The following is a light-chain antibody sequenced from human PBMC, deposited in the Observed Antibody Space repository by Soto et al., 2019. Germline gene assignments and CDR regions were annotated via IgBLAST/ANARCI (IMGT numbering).Light chain of an antibody. V-gene: IGKV3-20*01. Sequence: EIVLTQSPGTLSLSPGERATLSCRASQSVSNIYLAWYQQKPGQAPRLLIYGASSRATGIPDGFSGSGSGTDFTLTISRLEPEDFAVYYCHQYGSSPSPHTFGQG. CDR1: QSVSNIY. CDR3: HQYGSSPSPHT. CDR2: GAS. J-gene: IGKJ2*01.